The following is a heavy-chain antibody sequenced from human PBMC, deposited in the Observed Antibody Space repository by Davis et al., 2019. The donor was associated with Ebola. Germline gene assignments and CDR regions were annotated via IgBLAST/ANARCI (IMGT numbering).Heavy chain of an antibody. J-gene: IGHJ4*02. CDR2: IYYSGST. V-gene: IGHV4-61*01. D-gene: IGHD3-22*01. CDR3: AGSYYASGTYYPPGL. Sequence: MPSETLSLTCTVSGGSVSSGSYYWSWIRQPPGKGLEWIGYIYYSGSTNYTPSLKSRVTMSVDMSKNQFSLKLISVTAADTALYYCAGSYYASGTYYPPGLWGQGTLVTVSS. CDR1: GGSVSSGSYY.